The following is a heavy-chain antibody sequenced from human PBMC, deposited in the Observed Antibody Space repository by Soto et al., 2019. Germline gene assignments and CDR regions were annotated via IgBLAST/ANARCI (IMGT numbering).Heavy chain of an antibody. CDR2: MNTSSGNT. CDR3: ARGPRSHIAMAGPPPALLFDS. D-gene: IGHD6-19*01. Sequence: ASVKFSCNACGNTFTCYDINWLQQPTGQRLGWMGRMNTSSGNTGYGQKFQGRATMTRNTSISTAYMELSSLRFEDTALYYCARGPRSHIAMAGPPPALLFDSWGQGTLVTVSS. CDR1: GNTFTCYD. V-gene: IGHV1-8*01. J-gene: IGHJ4*02.